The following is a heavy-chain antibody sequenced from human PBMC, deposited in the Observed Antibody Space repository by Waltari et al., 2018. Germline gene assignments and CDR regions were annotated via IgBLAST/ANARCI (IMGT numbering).Heavy chain of an antibody. V-gene: IGHV3-33*01. Sequence: QVQLVESGGGVVQPGRSLRLSCAASGFTFSSYGMPWVRQAPGRGLEWVAVIWYDGSNKYYADSVKGRFTISRDNSKNTLYLQMNSLRAEDTAVYYCASSGYCSGGSCFDAFDIWGQGTMVTVSS. D-gene: IGHD2-15*01. CDR3: ASSGYCSGGSCFDAFDI. CDR2: IWYDGSNK. CDR1: GFTFSSYG. J-gene: IGHJ3*02.